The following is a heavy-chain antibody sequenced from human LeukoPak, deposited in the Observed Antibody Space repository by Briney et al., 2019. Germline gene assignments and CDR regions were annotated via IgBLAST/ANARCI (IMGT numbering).Heavy chain of an antibody. Sequence: GGSLRLSCAASGFTFSSYAMSWVRQAPGKGLEWVSAISGSGGSTYYADSVKGRFTISRDNSKNTLYLQMNSLRAEDTAVYYCANHRSYEDSSTRVGFDPWGQGTLVTVSS. V-gene: IGHV3-23*01. J-gene: IGHJ5*02. D-gene: IGHD3-16*01. CDR2: ISGSGGST. CDR1: GFTFSSYA. CDR3: ANHRSYEDSSTRVGFDP.